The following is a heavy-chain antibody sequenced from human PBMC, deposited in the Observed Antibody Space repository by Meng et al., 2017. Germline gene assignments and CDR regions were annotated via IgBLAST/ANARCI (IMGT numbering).Heavy chain of an antibody. CDR2: IIPIFGTA. CDR3: ASNDGTGDRTGGDY. CDR1: GGTFSSYA. D-gene: IGHD7-27*01. Sequence: QVEVVQAGAEVKKPGSSVKVSCKASGGTFSSYAISWVRQAPGQGLEWMGGIIPIFGTANYAQKFQGRVTITADESTSTAYMELSSLRSEDTAVYYCASNDGTGDRTGGDYWGQGTLVTVSS. J-gene: IGHJ4*02. V-gene: IGHV1-69*01.